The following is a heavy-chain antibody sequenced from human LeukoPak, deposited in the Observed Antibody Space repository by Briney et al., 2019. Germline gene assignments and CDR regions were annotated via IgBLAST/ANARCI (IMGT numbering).Heavy chain of an antibody. CDR1: GFTFSSYA. J-gene: IGHJ4*02. V-gene: IGHV3-23*01. CDR3: AKATQDVLRFLEWSGEYYFDY. D-gene: IGHD3-3*01. Sequence: PGGSLRLSCAASGFTFSSYAMSWVRQAPGKGLEWVSAISGSGGSTYYADSVKGRFTISRDNSKNTLYLQMNSLRAEGTAVYYCAKATQDVLRFLEWSGEYYFDYWGQGTLVTVSS. CDR2: ISGSGGST.